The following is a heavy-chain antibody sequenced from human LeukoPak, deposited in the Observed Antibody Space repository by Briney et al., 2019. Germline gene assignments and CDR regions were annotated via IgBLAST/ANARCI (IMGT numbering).Heavy chain of an antibody. V-gene: IGHV3-30*02. Sequence: PGGSLRLSCAASGFTFSSYGMHWVRQAPGKGLEWEAFIRYDGSNKYYADSVKGRFTISRDNSKNTLYLQMNSLRAEDTAVYYCAKDTDGYSSSWYAWYFDLWGRGTLVTVSS. CDR2: IRYDGSNK. CDR3: AKDTDGYSSSWYAWYFDL. J-gene: IGHJ2*01. D-gene: IGHD6-13*01. CDR1: GFTFSSYG.